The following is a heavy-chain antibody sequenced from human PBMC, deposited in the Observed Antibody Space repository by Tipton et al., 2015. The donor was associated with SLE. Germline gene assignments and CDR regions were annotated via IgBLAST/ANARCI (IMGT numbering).Heavy chain of an antibody. D-gene: IGHD1-14*01. CDR1: GYTFTSYY. J-gene: IGHJ4*02. V-gene: IGHV1-46*01. CDR3: ARNRSYKTPEGPSRGDNFDY. Sequence: QSGAEVKKPGASVKVSCKASGYTFTSYYLHWVRQAPGQGLEWMGIINPSGGTTRYAQRFQGRVTMTRDTSTSTVYMELSSLTSEDTDVYYGARNRSYKTPEGPSRGDNFDYWGQGYLVADSS. CDR2: INPSGGTT.